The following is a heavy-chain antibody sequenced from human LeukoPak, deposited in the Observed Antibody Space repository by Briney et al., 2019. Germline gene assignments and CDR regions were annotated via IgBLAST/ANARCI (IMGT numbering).Heavy chain of an antibody. CDR2: ISSSGSTI. Sequence: SGGALRLSCAASGFTFSDYYMSWIRQAPGKGLEWVSYISSSGSTIYYADSVKGRFTISRDNAKNSLYLQMNSLRAEDTAVYYCVSTKNYYDSISPPDYWGQGTLVTVSS. V-gene: IGHV3-11*04. CDR3: VSTKNYYDSISPPDY. CDR1: GFTFSDYY. D-gene: IGHD3-22*01. J-gene: IGHJ4*02.